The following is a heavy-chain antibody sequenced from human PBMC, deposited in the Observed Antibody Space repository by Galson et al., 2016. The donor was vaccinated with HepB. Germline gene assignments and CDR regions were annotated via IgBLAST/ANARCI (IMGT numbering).Heavy chain of an antibody. CDR3: ARDRGRGYCTSTACYAVAFDI. CDR1: GITVGSNY. CDR2: IYSGDSA. V-gene: IGHV3-53*01. J-gene: IGHJ3*02. Sequence: SLRLSCAASGITVGSNYMSWVRQAPGKGLEWVSVIYSGDSAYYADSVKGRFTISRDNSKNTLNLQMNSLRAEDTAVYYCARDRGRGYCTSTACYAVAFDIWGQGTMVTVSS. D-gene: IGHD2-2*01.